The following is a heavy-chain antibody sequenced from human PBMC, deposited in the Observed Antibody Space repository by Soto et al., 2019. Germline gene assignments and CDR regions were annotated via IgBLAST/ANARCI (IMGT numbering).Heavy chain of an antibody. CDR2: IIPIFDTA. CDR1: GGTFSSYA. Sequence: QVQLVQSGAEVKKPGSSVKVSCKASGGTFSSYAISWVRQAPGQGLEWMGGIIPIFDTADYAQKFQGWVPITADESTNTAYMELSSLRSEDTAVYYCAGHSSGVPGSYYGMDVWGQGTTVTVSS. D-gene: IGHD3-22*01. V-gene: IGHV1-69*12. CDR3: AGHSSGVPGSYYGMDV. J-gene: IGHJ6*02.